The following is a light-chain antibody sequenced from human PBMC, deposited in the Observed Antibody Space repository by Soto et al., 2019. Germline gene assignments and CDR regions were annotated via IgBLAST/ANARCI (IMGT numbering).Light chain of an antibody. CDR2: DVS. V-gene: IGLV2-14*01. J-gene: IGLJ2*01. Sequence: QSALTQPASVSGSPGQSITISCTGTSSDVGGYNYVSWYQQHPGKAPKLMIYDVSNRPSGVSNRFSGSKSGNTASLTISGLQAEDEADHYCRSYTSSSTLVVFGGGTKVTVL. CDR3: RSYTSSSTLVV. CDR1: SSDVGGYNY.